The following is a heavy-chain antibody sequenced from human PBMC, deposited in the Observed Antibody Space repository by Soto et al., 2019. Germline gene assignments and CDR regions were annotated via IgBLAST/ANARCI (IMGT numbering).Heavy chain of an antibody. CDR2: IYHSGST. V-gene: IGHV4-4*02. CDR1: GGSISSSNW. J-gene: IGHJ4*02. D-gene: IGHD4-17*01. Sequence: SETLSLTCAVSGGSISSSNWWSWVRQPPGKGLEWIGEIYHSGSTNYNPSLKSRVTISVDKSKNQFSLKLSSVTAAGTAVYYCARDLLVDYGGNSYFFDYWGQGTLVTVSS. CDR3: ARDLLVDYGGNSYFFDY.